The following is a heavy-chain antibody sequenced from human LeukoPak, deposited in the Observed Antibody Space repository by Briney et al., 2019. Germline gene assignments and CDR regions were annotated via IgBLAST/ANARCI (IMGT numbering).Heavy chain of an antibody. D-gene: IGHD6-13*01. CDR3: AREPAGAAAGTVDI. CDR2: ISSSGSTI. J-gene: IGHJ3*02. CDR1: GFTFSSYS. V-gene: IGHV3-48*04. Sequence: PGGSLRLSCAASGFTFSSYSMNWVRQAPGKGLEWVSYISSSGSTIYYADSVKGRFTISRDNAKNSLYLQMNSLRAEDTAVYYCAREPAGAAAGTVDIWGQGTMVTVSS.